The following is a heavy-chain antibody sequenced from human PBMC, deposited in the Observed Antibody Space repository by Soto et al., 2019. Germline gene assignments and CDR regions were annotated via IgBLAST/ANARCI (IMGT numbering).Heavy chain of an antibody. Sequence: GGSLRLSCTVSGFAFYNYGINWVRQAPGKGLEWVSSISKGDYTYYSDSVKGRFTISRDNAKNSVSLQMNTLRVEDTAVYYCAREDSIIIPAVPDFWGQGTLVTVSS. CDR2: ISKGDYT. CDR1: GFAFYNYG. CDR3: AREDSIIIPAVPDF. D-gene: IGHD2-2*01. J-gene: IGHJ4*02. V-gene: IGHV3-21*01.